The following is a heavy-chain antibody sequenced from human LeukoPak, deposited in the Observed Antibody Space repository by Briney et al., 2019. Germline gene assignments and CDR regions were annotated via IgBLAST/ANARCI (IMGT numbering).Heavy chain of an antibody. V-gene: IGHV4-31*03. D-gene: IGHD6-6*01. CDR2: IYYSGST. Sequence: SQTLPLTCTVSGGSISSGGYYWSWIRQHPGKGLEWIGYIYYSGSTYYNPSLKSRVTISVDTSKNQFSLKLSSVTAADTAVYYCARYSSSLSFDYWGQGTLVTVSS. CDR1: GGSISSGGYY. CDR3: ARYSSSLSFDY. J-gene: IGHJ4*02.